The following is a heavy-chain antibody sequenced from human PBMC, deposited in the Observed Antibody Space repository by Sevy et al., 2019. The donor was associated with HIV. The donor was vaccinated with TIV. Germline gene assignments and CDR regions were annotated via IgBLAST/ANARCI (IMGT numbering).Heavy chain of an antibody. J-gene: IGHJ3*02. CDR2: IYYSGST. V-gene: IGHV4-31*03. D-gene: IGHD2-2*02. CDR3: ATCTSCYTLYAFDI. Sequence: SETLSLTCTVSGGSISSGGYYWSWIRQHPGQGLEWIGYIYYSGSTYYNPSLKSRVTISVDTSKNQFSLKLSSVTAADTAVYYCATCTSCYTLYAFDIWGQGTMVTVSS. CDR1: GGSISSGGYY.